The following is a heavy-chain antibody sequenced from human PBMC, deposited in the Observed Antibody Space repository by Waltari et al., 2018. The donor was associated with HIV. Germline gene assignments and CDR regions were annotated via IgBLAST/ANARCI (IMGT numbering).Heavy chain of an antibody. D-gene: IGHD5-18*01. V-gene: IGHV3-53*01. J-gene: IGHJ4*02. Sequence: EVQLVESGGGLIQPGGSLRLSCAASGFTVSSSFISWVRQAPGKGLEWVSVIYNAGSTYYAEAVRGRFTIARDTSKNTVSLQMKRLRADDTAVYYCERVYSYGYFDYWGQGTLVTVSS. CDR3: ERVYSYGYFDY. CDR2: IYNAGST. CDR1: GFTVSSSF.